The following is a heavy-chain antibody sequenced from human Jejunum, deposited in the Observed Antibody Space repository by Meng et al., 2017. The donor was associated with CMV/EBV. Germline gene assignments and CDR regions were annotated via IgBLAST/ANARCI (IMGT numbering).Heavy chain of an antibody. J-gene: IGHJ4*02. V-gene: IGHV4-4*07. CDR3: AREPDY. CDR2: IYTSWST. CDR1: GGSLSSYY. Sequence: QVELQESGPGRVQPSAALSLTCRVFGGSLSSYYWSWLRQPGGKGLEWIGRIYTSWSTNYNPSLKSRVTMSVDTSKNQFSLKLSSVTVADTAVYYCAREPDYWGQGTLVTVSS.